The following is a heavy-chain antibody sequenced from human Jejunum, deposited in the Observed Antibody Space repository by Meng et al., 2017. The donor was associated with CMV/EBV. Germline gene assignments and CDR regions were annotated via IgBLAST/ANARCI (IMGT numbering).Heavy chain of an antibody. J-gene: IGHJ5*01. CDR3: VKEGKDALRFVEWPGQLDSGWFAS. Sequence: MHWVRQATGKGLEWVSAIGRSDDTYYSGSVKGRFIVSREDAMNSLYLQMNSLSAEDTALYFCVKEGKDALRFVEWPGQLDSGWFASWGQGTQVTVSS. D-gene: IGHD3-3*01. V-gene: IGHV3-13*01. CDR2: IGRSDDT.